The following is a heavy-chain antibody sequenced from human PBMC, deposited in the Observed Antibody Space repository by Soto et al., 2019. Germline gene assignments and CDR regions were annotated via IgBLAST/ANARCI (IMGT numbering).Heavy chain of an antibody. V-gene: IGHV1-18*01. D-gene: IGHD3-10*01. Sequence: ASVKVSCKASGYTFTSYGISWVRQAPGQGLEWMGWISAYNGNTNYAQKLQGRVTMTTDTSTSTAYMELRSLRSDDTAVYYCARSLWFGDLDHSGLYFDYWGQGTLVTVSS. J-gene: IGHJ4*02. CDR3: ARSLWFGDLDHSGLYFDY. CDR2: ISAYNGNT. CDR1: GYTFTSYG.